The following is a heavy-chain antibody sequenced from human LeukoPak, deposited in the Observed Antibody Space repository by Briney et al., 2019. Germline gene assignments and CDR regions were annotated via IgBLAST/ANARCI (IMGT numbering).Heavy chain of an antibody. CDR1: GGSISSSSYY. CDR3: ARDGYYYGSGFDY. Sequence: SGTLSLTCTVSGGSISSSSYYWGWIRQPPGKGLEWIGSIYYSGSTYYNPSLKSRVTISVDTSKNQFSLKLSSVTAADTAVYYCARDGYYYGSGFDYWGQGTLVTVSS. V-gene: IGHV4-39*07. D-gene: IGHD3-10*01. CDR2: IYYSGST. J-gene: IGHJ4*02.